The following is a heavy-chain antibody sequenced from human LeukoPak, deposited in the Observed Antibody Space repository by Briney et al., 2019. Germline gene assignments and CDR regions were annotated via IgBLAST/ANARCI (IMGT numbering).Heavy chain of an antibody. CDR2: ISGSGGST. V-gene: IGHV3-23*01. J-gene: IGHJ4*02. D-gene: IGHD2-2*01. CDR3: AKTVVPASPVPGVSY. Sequence: PGGSLRLSCAASGFTFSSYAMSWVRQAPGKGLEWVSAISGSGGSTYYADSVKGRFTISRDNSENTLYLQMNNLRAEDTAVYYCAKTVVPASPVPGVSYWGQGTLVTVSS. CDR1: GFTFSSYA.